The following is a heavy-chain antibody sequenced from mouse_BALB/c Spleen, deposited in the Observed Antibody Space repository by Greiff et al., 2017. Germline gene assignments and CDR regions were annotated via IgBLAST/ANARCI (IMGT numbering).Heavy chain of an antibody. J-gene: IGHJ4*01. D-gene: IGHD6-2*01. CDR1: GYSITSGYY. CDR2: ISYDGSN. Sequence: DVQLQESGPGLVKPSQSLSLTCSVTGYSITSGYYWNWIRQFPGNKLEWMGYISYDGSNNYNPSLKNRISITRDTSKNQFFLKLNSVTTEDTATYYCARDLSAMDYWGQGTSVTVSS. V-gene: IGHV3-6*02. CDR3: ARDLSAMDY.